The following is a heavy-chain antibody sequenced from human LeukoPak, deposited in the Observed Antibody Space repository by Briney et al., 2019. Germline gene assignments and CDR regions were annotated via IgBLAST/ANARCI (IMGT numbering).Heavy chain of an antibody. CDR1: GGTFSSYA. D-gene: IGHD3-22*01. V-gene: IGHV1-69*13. Sequence: SVKVSCKASGGTFSSYAISWVRQAPGQGLEWMGGIIPIFGTANYAQKFQGRVTITADESTSTAYMELSSLRSEDTAVYYCARGMYYYDSSGYYAPRLDYWGQGTLVTVSS. J-gene: IGHJ4*02. CDR2: IIPIFGTA. CDR3: ARGMYYYDSSGYYAPRLDY.